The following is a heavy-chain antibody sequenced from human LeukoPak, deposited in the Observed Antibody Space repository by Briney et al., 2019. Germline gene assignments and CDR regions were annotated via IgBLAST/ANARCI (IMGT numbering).Heavy chain of an antibody. CDR3: ARGMGATDLTLYFDY. Sequence: GGSLRLSCAASGFTFDDYGMSWVRQAPGKGLEWVSGINWNGGSTGYADSVKGRFTISRDNAKNSLYLQMNSLRAEDTALYHCARGMGATDLTLYFDYWGQGTLVTVSS. CDR2: INWNGGST. J-gene: IGHJ4*02. CDR1: GFTFDDYG. V-gene: IGHV3-20*01. D-gene: IGHD1-26*01.